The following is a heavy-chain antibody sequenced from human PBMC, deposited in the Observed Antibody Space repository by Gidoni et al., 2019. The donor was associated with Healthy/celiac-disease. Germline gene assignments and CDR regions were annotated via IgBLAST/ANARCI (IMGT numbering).Heavy chain of an antibody. V-gene: IGHV3-21*01. Sequence: EVQLVESGGGLVKPGGSLRLSCAASGFTFSRYSMNWVRQAPGKGLEWVSSISSSSSYIYYADSVKGRFTISRDNAKNSLYLQMNSLRAEDTAVYYCACWELLHTYYYYYMDVWGKGTTVTVSS. CDR3: ACWELLHTYYYYYMDV. J-gene: IGHJ6*03. CDR2: ISSSSSYI. D-gene: IGHD1-26*01. CDR1: GFTFSRYS.